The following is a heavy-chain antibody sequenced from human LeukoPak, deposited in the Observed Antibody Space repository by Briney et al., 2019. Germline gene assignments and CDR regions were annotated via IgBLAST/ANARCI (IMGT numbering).Heavy chain of an antibody. Sequence: TLSLTCAVYGSFSDHSWSWIRQPPGKGLEWIGYIYYSGSTYYNPSLKSRVTISVDTSKNQFSLKLSSVTAADTAVYYCARDSRVTRARYWGQGTLVTVSS. CDR1: GSFSDHS. J-gene: IGHJ4*02. CDR2: IYYSGST. CDR3: ARDSRVTRARY. D-gene: IGHD3-22*01. V-gene: IGHV4-30-4*08.